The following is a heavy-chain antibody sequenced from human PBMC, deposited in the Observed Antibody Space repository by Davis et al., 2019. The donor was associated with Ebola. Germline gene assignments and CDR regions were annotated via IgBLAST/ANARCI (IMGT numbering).Heavy chain of an antibody. CDR3: ARGILYYDFWSGPDY. Sequence: SLKISCAASGFTFDDYAMHWVRQAPGKGLEWVSGISWNSGSIGYADSVKGRFTISRDNAKNSLYLQMNSLRAEDTAVYYCARGILYYDFWSGPDYWGQGTLVTVSS. J-gene: IGHJ4*02. CDR1: GFTFDDYA. D-gene: IGHD3-3*01. V-gene: IGHV3-9*01. CDR2: ISWNSGSI.